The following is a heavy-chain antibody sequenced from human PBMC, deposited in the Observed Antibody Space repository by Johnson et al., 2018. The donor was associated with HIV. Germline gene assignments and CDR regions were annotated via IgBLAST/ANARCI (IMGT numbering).Heavy chain of an antibody. V-gene: IGHV3-30-3*01. D-gene: IGHD6-6*01. CDR3: ARDTSIAAARAFDI. CDR1: GFTFDDYA. Sequence: QVQLVESGGGLVQPGRSLRLSCAASGFTFDDYAMHWVRQAPGKGLEWVAVISYDGSNKYYADSVKGRFTISRDNSKNTLYLQMNSLRAEDTAVYYCARDTSIAAARAFDIWGQGTMVTVSS. J-gene: IGHJ3*02. CDR2: ISYDGSNK.